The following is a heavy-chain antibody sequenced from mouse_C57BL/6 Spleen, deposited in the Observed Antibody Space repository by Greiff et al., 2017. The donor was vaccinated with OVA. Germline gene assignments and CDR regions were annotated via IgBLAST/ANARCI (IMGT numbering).Heavy chain of an antibody. CDR1: GYTFTDYN. CDR2: INPNNGGT. V-gene: IGHV1-18*01. CDR3: ARNDGYLWYFDV. Sequence: EVKLMESGPELVKPGASVKIPCKASGYTFTDYNMDWVKQSHGKSLEWIGDINPNNGGTIYNQKFKGKATLTVDKSSSTAYMELRSLTSEDTAVYYCARNDGYLWYFDVWGTGTTVTVSS. J-gene: IGHJ1*03. D-gene: IGHD2-3*01.